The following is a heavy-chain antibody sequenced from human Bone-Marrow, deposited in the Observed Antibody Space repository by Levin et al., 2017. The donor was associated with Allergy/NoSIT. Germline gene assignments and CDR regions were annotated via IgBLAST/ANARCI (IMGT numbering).Heavy chain of an antibody. Sequence: SGGSLRLSCAASGFTFSNAWMSWVRQAPGKGLEWVGRIKSKTDGETTDYAAPVKGRFTISRDDSKNTLYLQMNSLKTEDTAVYYCTTGRSRLAVAGDYWGQGTLITVSS. CDR2: IKSKTDGETT. CDR3: TTGRSRLAVAGDY. V-gene: IGHV3-15*01. D-gene: IGHD6-19*01. CDR1: GFTFSNAW. J-gene: IGHJ4*02.